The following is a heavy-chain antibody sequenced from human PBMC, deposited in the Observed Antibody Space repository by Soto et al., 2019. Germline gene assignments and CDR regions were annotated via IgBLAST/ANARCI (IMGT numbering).Heavy chain of an antibody. CDR1: GFTFSHFG. V-gene: IGHV3-33*01. CDR3: ARDSAAGRGLDY. J-gene: IGHJ4*02. Sequence: GGSLRLSCAASGFTFSHFGMHWVRQAPGKGLESVAIIWYDGSHEYYADSVKGRFTISRDNSKNTLSLQMNSLTAEDTALYYCARDSAAGRGLDYWGQGTLVTVS. CDR2: IWYDGSHE. D-gene: IGHD6-19*01.